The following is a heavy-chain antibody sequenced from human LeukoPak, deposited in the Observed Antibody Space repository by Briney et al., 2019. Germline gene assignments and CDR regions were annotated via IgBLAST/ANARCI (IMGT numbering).Heavy chain of an antibody. J-gene: IGHJ4*02. V-gene: IGHV6-1*01. CDR3: ARRRYYGRSGYFDY. Sequence: SQTLALTCASSGNSVSSNSAAWNWSRQSPSLGLEWLGRTYYPSTRYNDYAVFVKSRITINADTSKNQLSLKLNSLSPEDTVVYYCARRRYYGRSGYFDYWGQGMLVTVSS. D-gene: IGHD3-22*01. CDR1: GNSVSSNSAA. CDR2: TYYPSTRYN.